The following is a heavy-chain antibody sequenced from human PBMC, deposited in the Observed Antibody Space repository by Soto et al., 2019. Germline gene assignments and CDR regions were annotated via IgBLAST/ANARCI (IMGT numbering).Heavy chain of an antibody. D-gene: IGHD6-13*01. CDR1: GGSISGYY. CDR3: ARQQLLPFYYALDV. J-gene: IGHJ6*02. V-gene: IGHV4-59*07. CDR2: IYYRGST. Sequence: VQLQESGPGLVKPSDTLSLTCTVSGGSISGYYWSWIRQSPGKGLEYIGYIYYRGSTNYNPSLKSRVTMSVDTSRNQFSLKVNSVTAADTAVYYCARQQLLPFYYALDVWGQGTTVTVSS.